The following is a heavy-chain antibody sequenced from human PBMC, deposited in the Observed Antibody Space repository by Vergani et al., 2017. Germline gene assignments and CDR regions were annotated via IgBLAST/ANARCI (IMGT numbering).Heavy chain of an antibody. J-gene: IGHJ4*02. CDR2: TWYDGNNK. Sequence: QVQLVESGGGVVQPGRSLRLSCAASGFTFNQYGMHWVRQAPGKGLEWVAVTWYDGNNKQYADSVKGRFTISRDNSKNTLYLQMNSLRAEDTAVYYCAKSPYDILTGYLDFDYWGQGTLVTVSS. D-gene: IGHD3-9*01. CDR3: AKSPYDILTGYLDFDY. CDR1: GFTFNQYG. V-gene: IGHV3-33*06.